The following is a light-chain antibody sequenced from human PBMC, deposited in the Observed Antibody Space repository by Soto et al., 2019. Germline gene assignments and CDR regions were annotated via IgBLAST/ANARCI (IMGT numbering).Light chain of an antibody. CDR2: GAS. V-gene: IGKV3-20*01. CDR1: QSLSSNY. CDR3: QQYGSSPPT. J-gene: IGKJ5*01. Sequence: EIVLTQSPGTLSLSPGERATLSCMASQSLSSNYLAWYQQKPGQAPRLLIYGASSRATGIPDRFSGSGSGTDFTLTISRLEPEDFAVYYCQQYGSSPPTFGQGTRLE.